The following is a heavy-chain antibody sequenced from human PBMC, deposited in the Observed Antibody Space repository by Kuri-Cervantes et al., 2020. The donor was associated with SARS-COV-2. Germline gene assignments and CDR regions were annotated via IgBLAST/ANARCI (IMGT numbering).Heavy chain of an antibody. CDR2: IYTTGST. J-gene: IGHJ3*02. Sequence: SETLSLTCTVSGGSISSGSYFWNWIRQPAGKGLEWIGHIYTTGSTNYNPSLKSRVTISVDTSKNQFSLKLTSVTAADTAMYYCARDPSYYYDSSGFWFAFDIWGQGKMVTVSS. CDR1: GGSISSGSYF. V-gene: IGHV4-61*09. CDR3: ARDPSYYYDSSGFWFAFDI. D-gene: IGHD3-22*01.